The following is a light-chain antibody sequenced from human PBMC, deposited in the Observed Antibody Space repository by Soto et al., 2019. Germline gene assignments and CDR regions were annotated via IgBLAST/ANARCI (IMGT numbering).Light chain of an antibody. Sequence: ESVLTQSPGTLSLSPGERATLSCRASQSVSSSFLAWYQLKPGQAPRLLIYGASSRATGIPDRVSGSGSGTDFTLTISRLEPEEFAVYYCQQYDSSPWTFGQGTKVEIK. CDR1: QSVSSSF. CDR2: GAS. J-gene: IGKJ1*01. V-gene: IGKV3-20*01. CDR3: QQYDSSPWT.